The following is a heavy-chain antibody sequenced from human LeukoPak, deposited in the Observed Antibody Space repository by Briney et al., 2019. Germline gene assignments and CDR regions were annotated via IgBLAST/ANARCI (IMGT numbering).Heavy chain of an antibody. CDR3: ARVFGAALFDTAMDPFDY. J-gene: IGHJ4*02. Sequence: ASVKASCKASGYTFTDYYMHWVRQAPGQGLEWMGWINPNSGGTNYAQKFQGRVTMTRDTSISTAYMELSRPRSDDTAVYYCARVFGAALFDTAMDPFDYWGQGTLVTVSS. CDR1: GYTFTDYY. CDR2: INPNSGGT. V-gene: IGHV1-2*02. D-gene: IGHD5-18*01.